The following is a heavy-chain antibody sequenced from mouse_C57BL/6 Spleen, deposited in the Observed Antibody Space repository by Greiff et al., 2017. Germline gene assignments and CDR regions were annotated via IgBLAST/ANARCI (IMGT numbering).Heavy chain of an antibody. D-gene: IGHD1-1*01. CDR3: ARQGNYYGSSHWYFDV. J-gene: IGHJ1*03. CDR2: ISSGGSYT. V-gene: IGHV5-6*01. Sequence: EVQLQESGGDLVKPGGSLKLSCAASGFTFSSYGMSWVRQTPDKRLEWVATISSGGSYTYYPDSVKGRFTISRDNAKNTLYLQMSSLKSEDTAMYYCARQGNYYGSSHWYFDVWGTGTTVTVSS. CDR1: GFTFSSYG.